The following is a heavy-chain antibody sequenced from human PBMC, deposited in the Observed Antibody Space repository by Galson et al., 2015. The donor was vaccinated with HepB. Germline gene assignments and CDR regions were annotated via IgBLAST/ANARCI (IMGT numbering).Heavy chain of an antibody. J-gene: IGHJ4*02. CDR1: GYNFIRYY. D-gene: IGHD3-3*01. CDR3: ARGDAGWSGYYFDY. CDR2: INPSGSTT. V-gene: IGHV1-46*01. Sequence: SVKVSCKATGYNFIRYYVHWVRQAPGQGLEWMGIINPSGSTTKSPQKFQGRVTMTSDTSTSSAYMELSSLRSEDTAVYYCARGDAGWSGYYFDYWGQGTLVTVSS.